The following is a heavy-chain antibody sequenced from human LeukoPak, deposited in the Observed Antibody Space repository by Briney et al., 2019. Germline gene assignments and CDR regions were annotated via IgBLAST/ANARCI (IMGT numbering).Heavy chain of an antibody. V-gene: IGHV4-4*07. CDR1: GGSISSYY. CDR3: AKNGYSGYDLVY. J-gene: IGHJ4*02. Sequence: SETLSLTCTVSGGSISSYYWSWIRQPADKGLEWIGRIYSSGSTDYNPSLKSRVTMSVDTSKNQFSLKLSSVTAADTAVYYCAKNGYSGYDLVYWGQGTLVTVSS. D-gene: IGHD5-12*01. CDR2: IYSSGST.